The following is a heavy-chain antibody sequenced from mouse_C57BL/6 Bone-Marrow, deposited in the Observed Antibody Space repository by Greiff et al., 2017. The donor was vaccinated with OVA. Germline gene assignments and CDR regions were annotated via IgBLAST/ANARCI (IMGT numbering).Heavy chain of an antibody. V-gene: IGHV1-50*01. J-gene: IGHJ3*01. CDR2: IDPSDSYT. Sequence: QVQLQQSGAELVKPGASVKLSCKASGYTFTSYWMQWVKQRPGQGLEWIGEIDPSDSYTTYNQKFKGKATLTVDTSSSTAFMQLNSLTSEDSAVYYCASAVFAFCGRGTLITVSA. CDR1: GYTFTSYW. CDR3: ASAVFAF.